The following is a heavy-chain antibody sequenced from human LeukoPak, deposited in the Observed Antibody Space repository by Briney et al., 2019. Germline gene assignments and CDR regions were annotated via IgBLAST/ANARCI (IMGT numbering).Heavy chain of an antibody. D-gene: IGHD6-19*01. CDR2: IYSGGST. CDR3: AREPLARAVAP. CDR1: GFTVSSNY. Sequence: PGGSLRLSCAASGFTVSSNYMSWVRQAPGKGLEWVSVIYSGGSTYYADSVKGRFTISRDNSKNTLYLQMNSLRAEDTAVYYCAREPLARAVAPWGQGTLVTVSS. V-gene: IGHV3-53*01. J-gene: IGHJ5*02.